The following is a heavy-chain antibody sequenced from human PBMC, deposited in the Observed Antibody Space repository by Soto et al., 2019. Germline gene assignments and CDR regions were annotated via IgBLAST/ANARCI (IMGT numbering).Heavy chain of an antibody. CDR3: ARAGDYPLTGAFDV. Sequence: NPSETLSLTCAVSGGSISSNNWWSWVRQPLGKGLEWIGEIYHSGSTNYNPSLKSRVTISVDKSKNEFSLKLGSVTAADTAMYYCARAGDYPLTGAFDVWGQGTMVTVSS. D-gene: IGHD4-17*01. V-gene: IGHV4-4*02. CDR2: IYHSGST. J-gene: IGHJ3*01. CDR1: GGSISSNNW.